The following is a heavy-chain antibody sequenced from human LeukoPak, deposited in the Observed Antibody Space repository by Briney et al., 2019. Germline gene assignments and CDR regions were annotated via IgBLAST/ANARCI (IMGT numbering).Heavy chain of an antibody. J-gene: IGHJ4*02. Sequence: GGSLRLSCAASGFTFSNAWMSWVRQAPGKGLEWVGRIKSKTDGGTTDYAAPVKGRFTISRDDSKNTLYLQMNSLKTEDTAVYYCTTSIGFWSGYYSYYWGQGTLVTVSS. V-gene: IGHV3-15*01. CDR1: GFTFSNAW. D-gene: IGHD3-3*01. CDR2: IKSKTDGGTT. CDR3: TTSIGFWSGYYSYY.